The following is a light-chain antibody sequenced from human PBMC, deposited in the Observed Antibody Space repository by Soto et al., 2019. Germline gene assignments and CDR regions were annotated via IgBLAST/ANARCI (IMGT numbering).Light chain of an antibody. Sequence: EIVLTQSPGTLSLSPGARATLSCKTSQSSGSNFLAWYQQKPGQAPRLLIYASSNRATGIPDRFSGSASGTDFTLTINRLEPEDFAVYYCQQYNNWPPYTFGQGTKVDI. CDR1: QSSGSNF. CDR2: ASS. CDR3: QQYNNWPPYT. V-gene: IGKV3-20*01. J-gene: IGKJ2*01.